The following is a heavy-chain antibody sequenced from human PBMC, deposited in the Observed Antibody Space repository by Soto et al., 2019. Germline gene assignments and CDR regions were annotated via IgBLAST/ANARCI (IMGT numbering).Heavy chain of an antibody. J-gene: IGHJ5*01. CDR2: VHISGHS. CDR1: CGSVRAPDW. CDR3: ARVRQGCSANNCYFDP. D-gene: IGHD1-1*01. Sequence: SETLSLTCTLSCGSVRAPDWWNWVRQSPDKGLEWIAEVHISGHSNYNPSLRSRVSVSIDSSKNQFYLNLNSVTAADTAIYYCARVRQGCSANNCYFDPWGQGTQVTVSS. V-gene: IGHV4-4*02.